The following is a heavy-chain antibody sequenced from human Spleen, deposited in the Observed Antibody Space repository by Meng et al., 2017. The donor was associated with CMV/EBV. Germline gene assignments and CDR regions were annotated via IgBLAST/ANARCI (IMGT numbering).Heavy chain of an antibody. J-gene: IGHJ2*01. CDR3: ARGNSGDWYFDL. Sequence: CNASGYTFTTGYYIHWVRQAPGQGLEWMGWVNPDSGGTEYALKFQGRVTMTRDTSTSTAYMGLSGLKSDDTAVYYCARGNSGDWYFDLWGRGTLVTVSS. CDR1: GYTFTTGYY. V-gene: IGHV1-2*02. CDR2: VNPDSGGT. D-gene: IGHD1-1*01.